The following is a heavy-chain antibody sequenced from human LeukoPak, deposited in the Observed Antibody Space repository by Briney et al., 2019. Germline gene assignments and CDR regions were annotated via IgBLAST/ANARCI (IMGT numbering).Heavy chain of an antibody. CDR2: ISSSSSYI. V-gene: IGHV3-21*01. Sequence: GGSLRLSCAASGFTFSSYSMNWVRQAPGKGLEWVSSISSSSSYIYYADSVKGRSTISRDNSKNTLYLQMNSLRAEDTAVYYCTKERRRDDILTGSFSDWGQGILVTVSS. J-gene: IGHJ4*02. D-gene: IGHD3-9*01. CDR1: GFTFSSYS. CDR3: TKERRRDDILTGSFSD.